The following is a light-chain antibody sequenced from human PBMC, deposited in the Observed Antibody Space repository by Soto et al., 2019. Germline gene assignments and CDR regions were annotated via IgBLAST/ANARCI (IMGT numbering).Light chain of an antibody. CDR2: WAS. Sequence: DIVMTQSPDSLAVSLGERATINCKSSQSVLYSSNNKNYLAWYQQKPGQPPKLLIYWASTRESGVPDRFSGSGSGTDFTLTISSLQAEDVAVYYCQQYYSNPPTFRGGTKVEIK. J-gene: IGKJ4*01. V-gene: IGKV4-1*01. CDR1: QSVLYSSNNKNY. CDR3: QQYYSNPPT.